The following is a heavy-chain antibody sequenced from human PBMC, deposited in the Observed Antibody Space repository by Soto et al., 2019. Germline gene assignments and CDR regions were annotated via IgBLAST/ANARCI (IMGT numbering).Heavy chain of an antibody. V-gene: IGHV1-2*02. D-gene: IGHD2-15*01. Sequence: ASVKVSCKASGYTFTGYYMHWVRQAPGQGLEWMGWINPNSGGTNYAQKFQGRVTMTTDTSTSTAYMELRSLRSDDTAVYYCARVPDIVVVVAAILFDYWGQGTLVTVSS. CDR2: INPNSGGT. CDR1: GYTFTGYY. CDR3: ARVPDIVVVVAAILFDY. J-gene: IGHJ4*02.